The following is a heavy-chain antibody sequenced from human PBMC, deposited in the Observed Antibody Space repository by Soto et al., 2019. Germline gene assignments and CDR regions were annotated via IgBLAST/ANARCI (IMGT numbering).Heavy chain of an antibody. CDR1: GYIFTSYA. Sequence: QVQLVQSGAEVKKPGTSVKISCKASGYIFTSYAMHWERQVPGQRLEWMGWINAGNGYTKYSQKFRGITTITRDPSASTIYMELGSLRSEDTAVYYCARDVRGYTGYDFGAFDIWGQGTMVTVSS. CDR3: ARDVRGYTGYDFGAFDI. D-gene: IGHD5-12*01. V-gene: IGHV1-3*01. J-gene: IGHJ3*02. CDR2: INAGNGYT.